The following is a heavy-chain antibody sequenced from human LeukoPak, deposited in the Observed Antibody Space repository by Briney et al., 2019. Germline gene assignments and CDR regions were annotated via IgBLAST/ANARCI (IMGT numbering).Heavy chain of an antibody. D-gene: IGHD3-10*01. CDR1: GFTFSSYA. V-gene: IGHV3-30*04. CDR3: AREKGAYFYGSGSYYDYYYYYMDV. J-gene: IGHJ6*03. Sequence: GGSLRLSCAASGFTFSSYAMHWVRQAPGKGLEWVAVISYDGSNKYYADSVKGRFTISRDNSKNTLYLQMNSLRAEDTAVYYCAREKGAYFYGSGSYYDYYYYYMDVWGKGTTVTVSS. CDR2: ISYDGSNK.